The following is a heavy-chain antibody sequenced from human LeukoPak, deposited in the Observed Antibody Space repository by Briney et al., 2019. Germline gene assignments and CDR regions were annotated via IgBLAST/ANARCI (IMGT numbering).Heavy chain of an antibody. CDR1: GGSISSSSYY. V-gene: IGHV4-61*02. CDR3: ARDLIVPAAMWEGGWFDP. Sequence: SETLSLTCTVSGGSISSSSYYWSWIRQPAGKGLEWIGRIYTSGSTNYNPSLKSRVTISVDTSKNQFSLKLSSVTAADTAVYYCARDLIVPAAMWEGGWFDPWGQGTLVTVSS. CDR2: IYTSGST. D-gene: IGHD2-2*01. J-gene: IGHJ5*02.